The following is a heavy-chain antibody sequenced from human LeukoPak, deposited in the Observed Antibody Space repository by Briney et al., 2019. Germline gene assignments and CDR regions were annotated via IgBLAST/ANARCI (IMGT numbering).Heavy chain of an antibody. D-gene: IGHD2-15*01. J-gene: IGHJ4*02. CDR3: EKDSVVVAATTKFFDY. Sequence: GRSLRLSWAASGFTFSSYSMSWVRLPPGEWREWVSVISGNGGSAYYADAVKGRFTISRDNSKNTMYLQMNSLRGEDTAVDYCEKDSVVVAATTKFFDYWGQGTLVTVSS. CDR1: GFTFSSYS. V-gene: IGHV3-23*01. CDR2: ISGNGGSA.